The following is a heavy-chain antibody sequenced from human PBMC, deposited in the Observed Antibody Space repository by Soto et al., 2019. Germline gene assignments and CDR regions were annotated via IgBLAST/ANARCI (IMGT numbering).Heavy chain of an antibody. CDR3: AKGRHSISWNVISYFYKGMDV. CDR1: GFTFRRYG. J-gene: IGHJ6*02. CDR2: ISNDGNKK. V-gene: IGHV3-30*18. Sequence: QVQVVEAGGGVVQPGRSLRLCCAGSGFTFRRYGMHWIRQAPGKGLEWVALISNDGNKKYYEDSVKGRFNIARDNSKNTLYLQMNILSPEDTAVYYWAKGRHSISWNVISYFYKGMDVWGQGTTVTVSS. D-gene: IGHD6-13*01.